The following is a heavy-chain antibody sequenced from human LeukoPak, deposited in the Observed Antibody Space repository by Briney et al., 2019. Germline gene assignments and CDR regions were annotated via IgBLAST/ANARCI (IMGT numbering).Heavy chain of an antibody. CDR2: IDGGGGST. V-gene: IGHV3-23*01. Sequence: GGSLRLSCAASGFSFTSYTMNWVRQAPGKGLEWVSAIDGGGGSTYYADSVKGRFAISRDNSKNTLYLQMNSLRAEDTAVYYCAQTAGSYSGYFDYWGQGTLVTVSS. CDR3: AQTAGSYSGYFDY. D-gene: IGHD1-26*01. J-gene: IGHJ4*02. CDR1: GFSFTSYT.